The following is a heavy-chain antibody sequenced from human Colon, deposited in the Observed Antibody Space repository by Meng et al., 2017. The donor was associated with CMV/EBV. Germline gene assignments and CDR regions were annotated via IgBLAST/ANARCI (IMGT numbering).Heavy chain of an antibody. CDR2: SSDSRYT. D-gene: IGHD2-8*02. CDR3: AKIRKGGYCSGGSCFDT. V-gene: IGHV3-23*01. CDR1: GFVFSDYA. J-gene: IGHJ5*02. Sequence: GESLKISCAASGFVFSDYAMTWVRQAPGKGLEWVSFSSDSRYTNYGDPVKGRFTISRDNSKNTVFLQMNSLRADDTGIYFCAKIRKGGYCSGGSCFDTWGQGTQVTVSS.